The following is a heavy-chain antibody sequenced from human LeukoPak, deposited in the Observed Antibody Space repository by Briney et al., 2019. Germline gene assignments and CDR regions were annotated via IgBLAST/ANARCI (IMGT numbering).Heavy chain of an antibody. CDR3: ARSEYSYGYGPSDY. Sequence: ASVKVSCKASGYTFTSYDINWVRQATGQGLEWMGWINPNSGGTNYAQKFQGRVTMTRDTSISTAYMELSRLRSDDTAVYYCARSEYSYGYGPSDYWGQGTLVTVSS. V-gene: IGHV1-2*02. J-gene: IGHJ4*02. D-gene: IGHD5-18*01. CDR1: GYTFTSYD. CDR2: INPNSGGT.